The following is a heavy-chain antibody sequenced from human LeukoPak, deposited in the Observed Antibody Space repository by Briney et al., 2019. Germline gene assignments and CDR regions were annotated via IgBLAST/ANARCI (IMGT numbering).Heavy chain of an antibody. CDR3: ARALAGFGEMPNY. V-gene: IGHV4-59*12. Sequence: KPSETLSLTCTVSGGSISSYYWSWIRQPPGKGLEWIGYIYYSGSTNYNPSLKSRVTISVDTSKNQFSLKLSSVTAADTAVYYCARALAGFGEMPNYWGQGTLVTVSS. J-gene: IGHJ4*02. CDR2: IYYSGST. D-gene: IGHD3-10*01. CDR1: GGSISSYY.